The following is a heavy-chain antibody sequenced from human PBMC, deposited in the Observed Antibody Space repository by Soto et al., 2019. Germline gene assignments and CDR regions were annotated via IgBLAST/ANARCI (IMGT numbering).Heavy chain of an antibody. CDR3: ATTSFGAVAGT. V-gene: IGHV1-8*01. Sequence: QVQLVQSGAEVKKPGASVKVSCKTSGYTFTSYDIHWVRQATGQGPEWMGRMNPYSCNTVYTQKFQGKILKTRNTSMSTAYMELSRLGSEDPTVYYRATTSFGAVAGTWGPGTPVTVST. D-gene: IGHD6-19*01. CDR2: MNPYSCNT. CDR1: GYTFTSYD. J-gene: IGHJ5*02.